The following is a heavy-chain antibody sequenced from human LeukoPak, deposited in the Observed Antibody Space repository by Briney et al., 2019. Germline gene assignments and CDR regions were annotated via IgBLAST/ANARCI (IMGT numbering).Heavy chain of an antibody. CDR2: IKQDGSEK. Sequence: PGGSLRLSCAASEFTFSSYWMSWVRQAPGKGLEWVANIKQDGSEKYYVDSVKGRFTISRDNAKNSLYLQMSSLRAEDTAVYYCARAKQQYYYASGAKGFHYYYYMDVWGKGTTVTASS. J-gene: IGHJ6*03. CDR3: ARAKQQYYYASGAKGFHYYYYMDV. CDR1: EFTFSSYW. D-gene: IGHD3-10*01. V-gene: IGHV3-7*01.